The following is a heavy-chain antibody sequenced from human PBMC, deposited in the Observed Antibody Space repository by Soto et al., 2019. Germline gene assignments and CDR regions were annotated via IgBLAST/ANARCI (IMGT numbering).Heavy chain of an antibody. J-gene: IGHJ6*03. Sequence: DVQLVESGGGLVQPGRSLRLSCAASGFTFDAYAMHWVRQVPGKGLEWVSGISWNSGSIGYADSVKGRFTISRDNAKNSLYLQMNSLRPEDTALYYCAKTKPEGYYYYSMDVWGKGTTVTVSS. CDR1: GFTFDAYA. CDR2: ISWNSGSI. V-gene: IGHV3-9*01. CDR3: AKTKPEGYYYYSMDV.